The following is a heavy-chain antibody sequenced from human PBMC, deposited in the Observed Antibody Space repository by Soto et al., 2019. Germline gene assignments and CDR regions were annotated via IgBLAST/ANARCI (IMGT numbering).Heavy chain of an antibody. J-gene: IGHJ4*02. Sequence: GESLKISCKGSGYNFANYWIGWVRQMPGKGLEWMGVIYPGNSDTRYSPSFQGQVTISADTSISTAYLEWSSLKASDTAIYYCARHVYYDVLKKNYWGQGTLVTVSS. CDR3: ARHVYYDVLKKNY. D-gene: IGHD3-9*01. V-gene: IGHV5-51*01. CDR1: GYNFANYW. CDR2: IYPGNSDT.